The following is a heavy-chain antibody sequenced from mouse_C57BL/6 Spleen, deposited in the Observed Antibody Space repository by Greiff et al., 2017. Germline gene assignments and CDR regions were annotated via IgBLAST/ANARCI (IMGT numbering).Heavy chain of an antibody. CDR2: IYPSNGGT. CDR1: GYTFTSYW. J-gene: IGHJ2*01. D-gene: IGHD4-1*01. V-gene: IGHV1-53*01. Sequence: QVQLQQPGTELVKPGASVKLSCKASGYTFTSYWLPWVKQRPGQGLEWIGNIYPSNGGTNYNEKFKSKAPLTVTKSASASYMHLSNLTSEASAVYDSERFNFTGYYLDYWGQCTTLTVSS. CDR3: ERFNFTGYYLDY.